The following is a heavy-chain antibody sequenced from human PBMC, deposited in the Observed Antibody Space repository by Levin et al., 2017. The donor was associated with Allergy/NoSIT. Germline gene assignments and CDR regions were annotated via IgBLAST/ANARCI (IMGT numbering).Heavy chain of an antibody. Sequence: LSLTCAASGFTFSNYAMSWVRQAPGKGLEWVSAITNSGRTYYADSVKGRFTVSRDNSKNMLYLQMNSLRADDTAVYYCVKEMTTVIPVFDYWGQGTLVTVS. CDR1: GFTFSNYA. CDR3: VKEMTTVIPVFDY. V-gene: IGHV3-23*01. J-gene: IGHJ4*02. CDR2: ITNSGRT. D-gene: IGHD4-17*01.